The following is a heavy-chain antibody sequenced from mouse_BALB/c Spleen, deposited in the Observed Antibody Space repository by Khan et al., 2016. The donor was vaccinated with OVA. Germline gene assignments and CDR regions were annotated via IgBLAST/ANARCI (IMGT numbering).Heavy chain of an antibody. CDR1: GYSFTSYY. J-gene: IGHJ3*01. Sequence: VQLKQSGPELMKPGASVKISCKASGYSFTSYYIHWVMQRHGESLEWIGYLDPFSGGSTYNQKFKGKATLTVDKSSSTAYIHLSNLTSEDSAVYYCTRHGYVGWFTYWGQGTLVTVSA. D-gene: IGHD2-2*01. CDR2: LDPFSGGS. CDR3: TRHGYVGWFTY. V-gene: IGHV1-31*01.